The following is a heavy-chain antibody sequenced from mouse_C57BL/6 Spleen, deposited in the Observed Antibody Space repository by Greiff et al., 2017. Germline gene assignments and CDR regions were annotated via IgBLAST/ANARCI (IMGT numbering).Heavy chain of an antibody. J-gene: IGHJ3*01. CDR2: IDPEDGDT. D-gene: IGHD4-1*01. CDR1: GFNIKDYY. V-gene: IGHV14-1*01. Sequence: VQLKQSGAELVRPGASVKLSCTASGFNIKDYYMHWVKQRPEQGLEWIGRIDPEDGDTEYAPKFQGKATMTADTTSTTAYLQLSSLTSEDTAVYYCTTAGTWSWFAYWGQGTLVTVSA. CDR3: TTAGTWSWFAY.